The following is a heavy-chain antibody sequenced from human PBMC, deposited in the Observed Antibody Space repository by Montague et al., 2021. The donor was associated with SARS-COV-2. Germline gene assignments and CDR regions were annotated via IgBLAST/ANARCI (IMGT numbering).Heavy chain of an antibody. CDR1: GFSLSTSGMC. Sequence: PALVKPTQTPTLTCTFSGFSLSTSGMCVSWIRQPPGKALEWLALIDWDDDKYYSTSLKTRLTISKDTSKNQVVLTMTNMDPVDTATYHCARIRDYDILTGSYSGFDYWGQGTLVTVSS. J-gene: IGHJ4*02. CDR2: IDWDDDK. V-gene: IGHV2-70*01. CDR3: ARIRDYDILTGSYSGFDY. D-gene: IGHD3-9*01.